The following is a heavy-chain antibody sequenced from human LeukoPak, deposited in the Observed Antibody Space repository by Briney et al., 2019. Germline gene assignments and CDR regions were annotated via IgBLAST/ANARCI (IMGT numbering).Heavy chain of an antibody. CDR2: IYYSGST. Sequence: KPSETLSLTCTVSGGSISSYYWSWIWQPPGKGLEWIGYIYYSGSTKYNPSLKSRVTISVDTSKNQFSLKLSSVTAADTAVYYCARRLYRYFDYWGQGTLVTVSS. CDR1: GGSISSYY. V-gene: IGHV4-59*01. CDR3: ARRLYRYFDY. J-gene: IGHJ4*02. D-gene: IGHD2-2*02.